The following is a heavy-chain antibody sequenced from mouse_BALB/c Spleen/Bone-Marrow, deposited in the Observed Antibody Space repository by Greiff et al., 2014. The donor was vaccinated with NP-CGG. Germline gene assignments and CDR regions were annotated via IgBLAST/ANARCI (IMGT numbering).Heavy chain of an antibody. V-gene: IGHV14-3*02. CDR3: AIYYYGSSGFAY. Sequence: EVKVVESGAELVKPGASVKLSCTASGFNIKDTYMHWVKQRPEQGLEWIGRIDPANGNTKYDPKFQGKATITADTSSNTAYLQLSSLTSEDTAVYYCAIYYYGSSGFAYWAKGLWSLSLQ. CDR2: IDPANGNT. CDR1: GFNIKDTY. D-gene: IGHD1-1*01. J-gene: IGHJ3*01.